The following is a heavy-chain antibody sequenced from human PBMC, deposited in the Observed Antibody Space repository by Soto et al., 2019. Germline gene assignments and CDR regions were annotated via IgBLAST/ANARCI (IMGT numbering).Heavy chain of an antibody. CDR2: ISGSGGST. J-gene: IGHJ4*02. D-gene: IGHD2-2*01. CDR3: AKDQRVKSVVVPAATEFDY. Sequence: GGSLRLSCAASGFTFSSYAMSWVRQAPGKGLEWVSAISGSGGSTYYADSVKGRFTISRDNSKNTLYLQMNSLRAEDTAVYYCAKDQRVKSVVVPAATEFDYWGQGTLVTVSS. CDR1: GFTFSSYA. V-gene: IGHV3-23*01.